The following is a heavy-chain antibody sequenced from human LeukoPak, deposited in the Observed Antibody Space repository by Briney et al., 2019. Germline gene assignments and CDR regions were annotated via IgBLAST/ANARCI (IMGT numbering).Heavy chain of an antibody. J-gene: IGHJ4*02. CDR3: AREEDAYDSSGYSQYFDY. CDR1: GFTFSTYG. V-gene: IGHV3-30*03. Sequence: GRSLRLSCAASGFTFSTYGIHWVRQAPGKGLEWVADISYDGSNKYYADSVKGRFTISRDNSKNTLYLQMNNLRGEDTAVYYCAREEDAYDSSGYSQYFDYWGQGTLVTVSS. D-gene: IGHD3-22*01. CDR2: ISYDGSNK.